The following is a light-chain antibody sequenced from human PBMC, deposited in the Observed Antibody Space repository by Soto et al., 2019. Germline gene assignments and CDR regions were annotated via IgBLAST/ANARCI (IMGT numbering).Light chain of an antibody. CDR3: MQGTHGPPYT. CDR1: QSLVHSDGNTY. Sequence: DVVMTQSPLSLPVTLGQPASISCRSSQSLVHSDGNTYLSWFLQRPGQSPRRLIYNVSNRDSRVPERFRGSGSGTDFTLTIRRVEAEYVGVYSCMQGTHGPPYTFGQGTKLEIK. CDR2: NVS. J-gene: IGKJ2*01. V-gene: IGKV2-30*02.